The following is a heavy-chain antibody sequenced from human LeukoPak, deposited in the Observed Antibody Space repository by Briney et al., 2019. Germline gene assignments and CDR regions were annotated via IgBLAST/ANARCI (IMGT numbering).Heavy chain of an antibody. CDR1: GDTLSSHY. CDR2: IYGSGST. CDR3: ARNVGWYSHDS. V-gene: IGHV4-59*08. J-gene: IGHJ4*02. D-gene: IGHD6-19*01. Sequence: SETLSLTCTVSGDTLSSHYWSWIRQPPGKGLEWIGYIYGSGSTHYDPSLRSRVTISEDTSKNQFSLKLTSVTAADTAVYYCARNVGWYSHDSWGQGTLVTVSS.